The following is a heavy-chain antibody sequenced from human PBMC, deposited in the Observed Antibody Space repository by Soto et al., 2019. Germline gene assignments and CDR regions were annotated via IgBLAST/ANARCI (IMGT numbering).Heavy chain of an antibody. D-gene: IGHD5-18*01. CDR3: ARDRDTYGHGFFDY. CDR2: ISSTGTYT. J-gene: IGHJ4*02. V-gene: IGHV3-11*05. Sequence: GSLRLSCAASGFTFSDFYMTWIRQAPGKGLEWVSHISSTGTYTNYADSVKGRFTVSRDSANNSLYLEMNSLRAEDTAVYFCARDRDTYGHGFFDYWGQGTLVTVSS. CDR1: GFTFSDFY.